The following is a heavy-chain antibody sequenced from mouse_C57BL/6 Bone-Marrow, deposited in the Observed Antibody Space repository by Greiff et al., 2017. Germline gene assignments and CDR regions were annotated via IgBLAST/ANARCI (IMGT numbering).Heavy chain of an antibody. V-gene: IGHV1-64*01. J-gene: IGHJ3*01. CDR2: IHPNSGST. CDR1: GYTFTSYW. Sequence: QVQLQQPGAELVKPGASVKLSCKASGYTFTSYWMHWVKQRPGQGLEWIGMIHPNSGSTNYNEKFKSKATLTVDKSSSTAYMQLSSLTSEDSAVYYCARAGYGSYLFAYWGQGTLVTVSA. CDR3: ARAGYGSYLFAY. D-gene: IGHD2-10*02.